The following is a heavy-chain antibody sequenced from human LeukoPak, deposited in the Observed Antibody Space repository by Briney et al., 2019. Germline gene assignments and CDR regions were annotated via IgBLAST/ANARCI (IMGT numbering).Heavy chain of an antibody. J-gene: IGHJ5*02. D-gene: IGHD3-9*01. Sequence: SETLSLTCTVSGGSISSGDYYWSWIRQPAGKGLEWIGYIYYSGSTYYNPSLKSRVTISVDTSKNQFSLKLSSVTAADTAVYYCARDTRTHYDMNWFDPWGQGTLVTVSS. CDR1: GGSISSGDYY. CDR2: IYYSGST. V-gene: IGHV4-30-4*08. CDR3: ARDTRTHYDMNWFDP.